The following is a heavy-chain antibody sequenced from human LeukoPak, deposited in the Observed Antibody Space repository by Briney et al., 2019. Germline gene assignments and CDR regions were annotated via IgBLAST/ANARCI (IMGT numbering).Heavy chain of an antibody. J-gene: IGHJ5*02. V-gene: IGHV4-30-2*01. Sequence: SQTLSLTCTVSGGSISSGGYYWSWIRQPPGKGLEWIGYIYHSGSTYYNPSLKSRVTISVDRSKNQFSLKLSSVTAADTAVYYCARGTRIAAAGTSWFDPWGQGTLVTVSS. CDR3: ARGTRIAAAGTSWFDP. CDR2: IYHSGST. D-gene: IGHD6-13*01. CDR1: GGSISSGGYY.